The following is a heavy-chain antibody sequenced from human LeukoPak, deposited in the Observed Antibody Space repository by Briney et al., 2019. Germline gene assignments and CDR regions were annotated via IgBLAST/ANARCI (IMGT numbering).Heavy chain of an antibody. J-gene: IGHJ5*02. V-gene: IGHV4-59*01. Sequence: SETLSLTCTVSGASISSYYWSWIRQPPGKGLEWIGYIYYSGSTRYNPSLKSRVTISVDTSKNQFSLKLSSVTAADTAVYYCARVGILRFPSNWFDPWGKGTLVTVSS. CDR2: IYYSGST. D-gene: IGHD3-3*01. CDR3: ARVGILRFPSNWFDP. CDR1: GASISSYY.